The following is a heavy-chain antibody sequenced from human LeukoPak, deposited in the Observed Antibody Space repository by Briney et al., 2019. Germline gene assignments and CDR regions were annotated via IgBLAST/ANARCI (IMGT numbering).Heavy chain of an antibody. CDR2: ISWDGGST. D-gene: IGHD3-16*01. CDR3: AKNRELGGRGYYYYYMDV. CDR1: GFTFDDYA. V-gene: IGHV3-43D*03. Sequence: PGGSLRLSCAASGFTFDDYAMHWVRQAPGKGLEWVSLISWDGGSTYYADSVKGRFTISRDNSKNSLYLQMNSLRAEDTALYYCAKNRELGGRGYYYYYMDVWGKGTTVTVSS. J-gene: IGHJ6*03.